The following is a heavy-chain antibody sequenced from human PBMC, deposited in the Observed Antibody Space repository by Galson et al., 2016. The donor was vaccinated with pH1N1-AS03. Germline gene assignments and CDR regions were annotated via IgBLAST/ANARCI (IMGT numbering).Heavy chain of an antibody. CDR2: IKRDGSEK. Sequence: SLRLSCAVSRSFSNDYWMSWVRQAPGKGLEWVANIKRDGSEKFYVDSVKGRFAISRDNAKNSLYLQMNSLTGEDTGVYYCARHQGVAVAARLSGGLDYLGQVTLVTVSS. CDR1: RSFSNDYW. V-gene: IGHV3-7*01. CDR3: ARHQGVAVAARLSGGLDY. D-gene: IGHD6-6*01. J-gene: IGHJ4*02.